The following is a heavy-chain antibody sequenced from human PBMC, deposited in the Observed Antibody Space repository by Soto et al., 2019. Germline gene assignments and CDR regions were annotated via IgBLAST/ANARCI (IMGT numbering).Heavy chain of an antibody. D-gene: IGHD6-6*01. CDR1: GGSINDFY. Sequence: SETLSLTCTVSGGSINDFYWSWIRQPPGKGLQWIGYIYYSGRTDYNPSLKGRVTISVDTSKNQFSLKLKSVTAADTAVYYCAPLGGVAARTYDYWGQGTLVTVSS. J-gene: IGHJ4*02. V-gene: IGHV4-59*01. CDR3: APLGGVAARTYDY. CDR2: IYYSGRT.